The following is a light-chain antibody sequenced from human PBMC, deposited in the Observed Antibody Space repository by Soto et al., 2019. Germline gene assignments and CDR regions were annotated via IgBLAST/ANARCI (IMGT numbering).Light chain of an antibody. V-gene: IGKV4-1*01. Sequence: DIVMTQSPDSLAVSLGERATINCRSSQTILYSPNNKNYLAWYQQKPGQPPELLISWASTRDSGVPDRFSGSGSGTDFTLTISSLQAEDVAVYYCQQYYGTPYTFGQGTRLEIK. CDR1: QTILYSPNNKNY. CDR3: QQYYGTPYT. CDR2: WAS. J-gene: IGKJ2*01.